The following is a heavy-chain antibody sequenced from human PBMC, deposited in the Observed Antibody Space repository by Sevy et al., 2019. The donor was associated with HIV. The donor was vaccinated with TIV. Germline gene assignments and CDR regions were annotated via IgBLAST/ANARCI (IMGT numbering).Heavy chain of an antibody. CDR3: ARHCSGGSCYSLLPHYYYGMDV. CDR2: ITITSGTI. CDR1: GFTFTNYN. D-gene: IGHD2-15*01. V-gene: IGHV3-48*01. J-gene: IGHJ6*02. Sequence: GGSLRLSCAASGFTFTNYNMNWVRQAPGMGLEWVAYITITSGTIYYADSVKGRFTISRDNAKNSLYLQINSLRAEDTAVYYCARHCSGGSCYSLLPHYYYGMDVWGQGTTVTVSS.